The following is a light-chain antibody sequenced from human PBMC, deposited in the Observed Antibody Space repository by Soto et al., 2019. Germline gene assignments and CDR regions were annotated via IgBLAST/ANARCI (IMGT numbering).Light chain of an antibody. CDR2: CAS. CDR3: QQYNNSPFT. V-gene: IGKV3-15*01. Sequence: EIVMTQSPATLSVSPGERATLSCRASQSISSNLAWYQQKPGQAPSLLIYCASTRAPGIPATFNGSGSGKEFTLTISSLQSEDFTVYYCQQYNNSPFTFGPGTKVDIK. CDR1: QSISSN. J-gene: IGKJ3*01.